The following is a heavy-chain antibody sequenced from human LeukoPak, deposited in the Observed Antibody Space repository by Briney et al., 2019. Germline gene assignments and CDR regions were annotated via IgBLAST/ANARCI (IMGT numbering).Heavy chain of an antibody. V-gene: IGHV4-31*03. CDR3: ARSRHCCSGGSCLIDY. CDR1: GGSISSGGYY. J-gene: IGHJ4*02. Sequence: SETLSLTCTVSGGSISSGGYYWSWIRQHPGKGLEWIGYIYYSGSTYYNPSLKSRVTISVDTSKNQFSLKLSSVTAADTAVYYCARSRHCCSGGSCLIDYWGQGTLVTVST. CDR2: IYYSGST. D-gene: IGHD2-15*01.